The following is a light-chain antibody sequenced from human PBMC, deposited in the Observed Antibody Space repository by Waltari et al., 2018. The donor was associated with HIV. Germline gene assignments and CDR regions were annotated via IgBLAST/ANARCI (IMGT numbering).Light chain of an antibody. CDR1: QDIGNS. J-gene: IGKJ4*01. CDR2: GGY. Sequence: DIQMTQFPSSLSASVGDRVSITCRATQDIGNSVSWYQQRPGKGPKLLVYGGYIRHRGVASRFTGSGSGTEYTLTISSLQPEDFATYYCHQYFSDPFTFGGGTKVEI. V-gene: IGKV1-NL1*01. CDR3: HQYFSDPFT.